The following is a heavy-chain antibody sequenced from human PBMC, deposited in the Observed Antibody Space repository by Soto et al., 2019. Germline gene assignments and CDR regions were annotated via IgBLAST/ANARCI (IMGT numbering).Heavy chain of an antibody. Sequence: GESLKISCKGSGYSFTIYWVSWVRQMPGKGLEWMGRIDPSDSYTNYSPSFQGHVTISADKSISTAYLQWSSLKASDTAMYYCARLSSYCTNGVCYPYYYYGMDVWGQGTTVTVSS. D-gene: IGHD2-8*01. CDR1: GYSFTIYW. V-gene: IGHV5-10-1*01. J-gene: IGHJ6*02. CDR2: IDPSDSYT. CDR3: ARLSSYCTNGVCYPYYYYGMDV.